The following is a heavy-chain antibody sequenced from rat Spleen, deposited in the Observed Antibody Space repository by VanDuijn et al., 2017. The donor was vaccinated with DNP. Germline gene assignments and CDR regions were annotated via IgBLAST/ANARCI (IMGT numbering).Heavy chain of an antibody. V-gene: IGHV5-7*01. CDR1: GSTFSDYN. CDR2: ISHDGGNT. J-gene: IGHJ2*01. CDR3: AKGDY. Sequence: EVQLVESGGGLVQPGRSLKLSCAASGSTFSDYNMAWVRQAPKKGLEWVATISHDGGNTYYRDSVKGRFTVSRDNAKSTLYLQLDSLRSEDTATYYCAKGDYWGQGVMVTVSS.